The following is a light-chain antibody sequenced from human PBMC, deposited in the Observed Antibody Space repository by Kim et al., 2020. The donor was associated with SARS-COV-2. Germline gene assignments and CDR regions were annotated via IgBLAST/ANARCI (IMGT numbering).Light chain of an antibody. CDR2: GKN. Sequence: SELTQDPAVPVALGQTVRITCQGDGLRNYYASWYQQKPGQAPVLVMYGKNSRPSGIPDRFSGSSSGDTASLTITGAQAEDEADYYCNSRDSSGNYLVFGGGTQLTVL. CDR3: NSRDSSGNYLV. J-gene: IGLJ3*02. V-gene: IGLV3-19*01. CDR1: GLRNYY.